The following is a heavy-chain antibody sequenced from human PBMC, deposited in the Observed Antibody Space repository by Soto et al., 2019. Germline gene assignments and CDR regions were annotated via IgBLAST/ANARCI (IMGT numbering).Heavy chain of an antibody. CDR2: IYPGDSDT. V-gene: IGHV5-51*01. D-gene: IGHD3-3*01. CDR3: ATNFGVVITSGAFDI. CDR1: GYSFTSYW. Sequence: GESLKISCKGSGYSFTSYWIGWVRQMPGKGLEWMGIIYPGDSDTGYSPSFQGQVTISADKSISTAYLQWSSLKASDTAMYYCATNFGVVITSGAFDIWGQGTMVTVSS. J-gene: IGHJ3*02.